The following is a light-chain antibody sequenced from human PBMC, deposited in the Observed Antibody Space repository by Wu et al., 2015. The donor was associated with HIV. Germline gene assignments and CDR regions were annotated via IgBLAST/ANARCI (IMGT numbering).Light chain of an antibody. J-gene: IGKJ1*01. Sequence: EIVLTQSPGTLSLSPGERATLSCRASQSLSSRNLAWYHQIPGQPPRLLIYGASSRATGIPTGSVGVGLGQTSLSPSPDWSLKILQFITVQHYGSSQWTFGQGTKVEIK. V-gene: IGKV3-20*01. CDR2: GAS. CDR1: QSLSSRN. CDR3: QHYGSSQWT.